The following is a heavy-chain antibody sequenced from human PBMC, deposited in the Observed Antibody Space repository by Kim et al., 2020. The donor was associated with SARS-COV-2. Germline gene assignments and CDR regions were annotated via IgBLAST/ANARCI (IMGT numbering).Heavy chain of an antibody. J-gene: IGHJ3*02. CDR1: GGSISSGGYY. Sequence: SETLSLTCTVSGGSISSGGYYWSWIRQHPGKGLEWIGYIYYSGSTYYNPSLKSRVTISVDTSKNQFSLKLSSVTAADTAVYYCARDIKAAHYYGSGSYQGAFDIWGQGTMVTVSS. CDR2: IYYSGST. CDR3: ARDIKAAHYYGSGSYQGAFDI. V-gene: IGHV4-31*03. D-gene: IGHD3-10*01.